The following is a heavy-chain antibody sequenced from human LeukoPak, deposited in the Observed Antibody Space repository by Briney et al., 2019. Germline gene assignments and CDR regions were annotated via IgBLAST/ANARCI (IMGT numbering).Heavy chain of an antibody. CDR3: ASGSIVGVLWG. D-gene: IGHD1-26*01. CDR1: GDSISSFY. V-gene: IGHV4-59*01. CDR2: IYYSGST. Sequence: SETLSLTCTVSGDSISSFYWTWVRQPPGKGLEWIGYIYYSGSTNYNPSLKSRVTMSVDTSKNQFSLKLSSVTAADTAVYYCASGSIVGVLWGWGQGTLVTVSS. J-gene: IGHJ4*02.